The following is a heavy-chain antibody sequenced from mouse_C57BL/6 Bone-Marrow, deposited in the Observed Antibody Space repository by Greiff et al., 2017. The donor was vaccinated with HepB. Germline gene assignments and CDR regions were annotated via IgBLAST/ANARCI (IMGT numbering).Heavy chain of an antibody. D-gene: IGHD2-5*01. V-gene: IGHV1-54*01. CDR3: AYYSNYGFAY. Sequence: VQLQQSGAELVRPGTSVKVSCKASGYAFTNYLIEWVKQRPGQGLEWIGVINPGSGGTNYNEKFKGKATLTADKSSSTAYMQLSSLTSEDSEVYFCAYYSNYGFAYWGQGTLVTVSA. CDR1: GYAFTNYL. CDR2: INPGSGGT. J-gene: IGHJ3*01.